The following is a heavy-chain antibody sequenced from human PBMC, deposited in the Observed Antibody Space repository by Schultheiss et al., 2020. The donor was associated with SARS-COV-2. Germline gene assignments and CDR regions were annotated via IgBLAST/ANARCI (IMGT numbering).Heavy chain of an antibody. V-gene: IGHV4-4*07. CDR2: IYTSGST. D-gene: IGHD2-2*01. CDR3: ARDSTDCSSTSCASGYYMDV. J-gene: IGHJ6*03. CDR1: GGSFSGYY. Sequence: SETLSLTCAVYGGSFSGYYWSWIRQPAGKGLEWIGRIYTSGSTNYNPSLKSRVTMSVDTSKNQFSLKLSSVTAADTAVYYCARDSTDCSSTSCASGYYMDVWGKGTTVTVSS.